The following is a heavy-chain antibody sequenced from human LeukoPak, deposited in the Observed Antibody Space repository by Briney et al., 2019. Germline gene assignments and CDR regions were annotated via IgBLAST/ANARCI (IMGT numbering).Heavy chain of an antibody. CDR3: AKDTVDYYYYMDV. D-gene: IGHD4-11*01. J-gene: IGHJ6*03. CDR2: IRYDGSNK. Sequence: QAGGSLRLSCAASGFTFSSYGMHWVRQAPGEGLEWVAFIRYDGSNKYYADSVKGRFTISRDNSKNTLYLQMNSLRAEDTAVYYCAKDTVDYYYYMDVWGKGTTVTISS. CDR1: GFTFSSYG. V-gene: IGHV3-30*02.